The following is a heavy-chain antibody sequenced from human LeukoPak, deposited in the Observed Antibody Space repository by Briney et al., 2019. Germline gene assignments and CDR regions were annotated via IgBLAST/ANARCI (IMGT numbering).Heavy chain of an antibody. D-gene: IGHD5-18*01. V-gene: IGHV3-23*01. J-gene: IGHJ4*02. CDR2: ISGSGGST. Sequence: PGGSLRLSCAASGFAFSSYAMSWVRQAPGKGLEWVSAISGSGGSTYYAYSVKGWFTIARDNSKNTLYLQINSLRGGDTAGSYFSKGGSGYSYGYYFDYWGQGTLVTVSS. CDR1: GFAFSSYA. CDR3: SKGGSGYSYGYYFDY.